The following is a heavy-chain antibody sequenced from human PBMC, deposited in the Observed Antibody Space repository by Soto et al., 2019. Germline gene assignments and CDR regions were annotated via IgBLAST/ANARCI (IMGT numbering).Heavy chain of an antibody. J-gene: IGHJ3*02. V-gene: IGHV1-2*02. Sequence: ASVKVSCKASGYTFTGYYMHWVRQAPGQGLEWMGWINPNSGGANYAQKFQGRVTMTRDTSISTDXXXXXXXXXXXTAVYYCAKNLLVTIPDAFDIWGQGTMVTVSS. D-gene: IGHD3-3*01. CDR2: INPNSGGA. CDR3: AKNLLVTIPDAFDI. CDR1: GYTFTGYY.